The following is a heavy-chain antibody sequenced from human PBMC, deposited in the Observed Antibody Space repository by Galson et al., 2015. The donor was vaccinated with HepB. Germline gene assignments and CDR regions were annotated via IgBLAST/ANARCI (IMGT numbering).Heavy chain of an antibody. J-gene: IGHJ6*02. CDR3: ASLLELVQNDYSNYRYYGMDV. V-gene: IGHV3-21*01. Sequence: SLRLSCAASGFTFSSYSMNWVRQAPGKGLEWVSSISSSSSYIYYADSVKGRFTISRDNAKNSLYLQMNSLRAEDTAVYYCASLLELVQNDYSNYRYYGMDVWGQGTTVTVSS. CDR1: GFTFSSYS. D-gene: IGHD4-11*01. CDR2: ISSSSSYI.